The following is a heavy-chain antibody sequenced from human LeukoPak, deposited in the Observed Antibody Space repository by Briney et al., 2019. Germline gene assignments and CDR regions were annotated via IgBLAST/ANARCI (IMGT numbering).Heavy chain of an antibody. Sequence: GRSLRLSCSASGFTFDDYAMYWVRQAPGKGLECVSGISWNSGSTGYADSVKGRFTISRDNSQNTMYLQMNGLRAEDTAVYYCATWPGAWYGEDYWGQGTLVTVSS. D-gene: IGHD3-10*01. CDR2: ISWNSGST. CDR3: ATWPGAWYGEDY. CDR1: GFTFDDYA. J-gene: IGHJ4*02. V-gene: IGHV3-9*01.